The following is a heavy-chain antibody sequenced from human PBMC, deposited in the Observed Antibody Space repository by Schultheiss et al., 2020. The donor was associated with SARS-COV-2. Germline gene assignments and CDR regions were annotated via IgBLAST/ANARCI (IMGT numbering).Heavy chain of an antibody. J-gene: IGHJ5*02. V-gene: IGHV3-23*01. D-gene: IGHD3-10*01. CDR2: ISGSGGST. CDR1: GFTFSSYA. Sequence: GSLRLSCAASGFTFSSYAMSWVRQAPGKGLEWVSAISGSGGSTYYADSVKGRFTISRDNAKNSLYLQMNSLRAEDTAVYYCARPMVRGANWFDPWGQGTLVTVSS. CDR3: ARPMVRGANWFDP.